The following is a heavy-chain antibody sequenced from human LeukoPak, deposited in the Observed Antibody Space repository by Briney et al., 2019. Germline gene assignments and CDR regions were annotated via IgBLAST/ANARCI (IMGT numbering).Heavy chain of an antibody. Sequence: GASVKVSCKASGGTFSSYAINWVRQAPGQGLEWMGGIIPIFGTANYAQKFQGRVTITADKSTSTAYMELSSLRSEDTAVFYCARDSSTVIPASPFDYWGQGTLVTVSS. CDR1: GGTFSSYA. D-gene: IGHD2-2*01. J-gene: IGHJ4*02. CDR3: ARDSSTVIPASPFDY. CDR2: IIPIFGTA. V-gene: IGHV1-69*06.